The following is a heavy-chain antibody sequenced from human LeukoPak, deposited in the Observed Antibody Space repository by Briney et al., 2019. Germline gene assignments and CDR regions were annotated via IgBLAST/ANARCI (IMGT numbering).Heavy chain of an antibody. J-gene: IGHJ4*02. Sequence: PGGSLRLSCEASGFTFSRYEMNWVRQAPGKGLEWVSSIRSTGTTMYNEDSVKGRFIISRDNDKNSLYLQMNSLRVEDTAVYYCARNGEGLDYWGQGTLVTVSS. CDR2: IRSTGTTM. D-gene: IGHD3-10*01. V-gene: IGHV3-48*03. CDR3: ARNGEGLDY. CDR1: GFTFSRYE.